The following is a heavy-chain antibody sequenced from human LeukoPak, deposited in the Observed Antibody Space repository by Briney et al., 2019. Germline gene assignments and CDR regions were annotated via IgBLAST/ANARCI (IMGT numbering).Heavy chain of an antibody. Sequence: ASVKVSCKVSGYTLTELSMHWVRQAPGEGLEWMGGFDPEDGETIYAQKFQGRVTMTEDTSTDTAYMELSSLRSEDTAVYYCATLVSSSWYYFDYWGQGTLVTVSS. J-gene: IGHJ4*02. CDR2: FDPEDGET. V-gene: IGHV1-24*01. CDR1: GYTLTELS. D-gene: IGHD6-13*01. CDR3: ATLVSSSWYYFDY.